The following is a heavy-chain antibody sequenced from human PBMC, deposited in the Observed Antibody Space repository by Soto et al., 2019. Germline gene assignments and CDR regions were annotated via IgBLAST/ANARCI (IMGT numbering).Heavy chain of an antibody. D-gene: IGHD6-19*01. V-gene: IGHV6-1*01. J-gene: IGHJ4*02. Sequence: QLQQSGPGLVKPSQTLSLTCAISGDTVSSNSATWNWIRQSPSRGLEWLGRTYYRSQWYSDYALSVKSRITINPDTTKNQFSLHLNSVTPEDTAVYYCARHEQREADPFDYWGQGTLATVSS. CDR3: ARHEQREADPFDY. CDR1: GDTVSSNSAT. CDR2: TYYRSQWYS.